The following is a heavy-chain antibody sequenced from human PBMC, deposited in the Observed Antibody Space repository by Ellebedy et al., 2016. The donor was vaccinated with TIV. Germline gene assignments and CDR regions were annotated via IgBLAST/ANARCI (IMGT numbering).Heavy chain of an antibody. J-gene: IGHJ1*01. CDR2: IIGMFATV. CDR3: ARHPGYRTAEYFHL. D-gene: IGHD5-12*01. Sequence: SVKVSCKASRGTFSSYGISWVRQAPGQGLEWMGGIIGMFATVNYAQKFQGRVTITADEFTSSAYMELSSLTSEDTAVYFCARHPGYRTAEYFHLWGQGTLVTVSS. V-gene: IGHV1-69*13. CDR1: RGTFSSYG.